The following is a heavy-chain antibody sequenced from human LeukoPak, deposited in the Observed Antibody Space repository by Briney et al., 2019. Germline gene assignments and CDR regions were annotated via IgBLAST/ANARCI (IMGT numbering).Heavy chain of an antibody. CDR1: GFTFANAW. V-gene: IGHV3-15*01. CDR2: IKSKTESETT. J-gene: IGHJ6*02. D-gene: IGHD6-19*01. Sequence: GGSLRLSCTAPGFTFANAWMTWVRQAPGKGLEWVGRIKSKTESETTDYAAPVKGRFTISRDDSKNTVYLQMNSLKTEDTAVYYCARGEGSGWSNYYYYGMDVWGQGTTVTVSS. CDR3: ARGEGSGWSNYYYYGMDV.